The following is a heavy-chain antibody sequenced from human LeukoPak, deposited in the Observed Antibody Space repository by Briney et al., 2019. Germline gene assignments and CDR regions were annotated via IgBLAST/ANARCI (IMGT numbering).Heavy chain of an antibody. CDR2: IIPIFGTA. J-gene: IGHJ5*02. D-gene: IGHD6-13*01. V-gene: IGHV1-69*06. CDR1: GGTFSSYA. CDR3: ARGLSIAADWFDP. Sequence: GASVKVSCKASGGTFSSYAISWVRQAPGQGLEWMGGIIPIFGTANYAQKFQGRVTITADKSTSTAYMELSSLRSEDTAVYYCARGLSIAADWFDPWGQGTLVTVSS.